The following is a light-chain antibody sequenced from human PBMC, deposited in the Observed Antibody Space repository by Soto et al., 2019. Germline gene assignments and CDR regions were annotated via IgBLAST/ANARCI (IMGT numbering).Light chain of an antibody. CDR3: QQLNKYPST. CDR2: SAS. J-gene: IGKJ4*01. CDR1: LDIGSN. V-gene: IGKV1-9*01. Sequence: DIQLTQSPSFLSASVGDRVTVTCRASLDIGSNLAWYQRKPGKAPNLLIYSASTLQTDVPSRFSGSGSGAEFTLTISSLQPEDFATYYCQQLNKYPSTFGGGTKVDIK.